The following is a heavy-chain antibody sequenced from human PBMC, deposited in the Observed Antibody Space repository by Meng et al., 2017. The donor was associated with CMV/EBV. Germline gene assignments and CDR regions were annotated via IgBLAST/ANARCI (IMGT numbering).Heavy chain of an antibody. CDR1: GYTFTGYY. Sequence: ASVKVSCKASGYTFTGYYMHWVRQAPGQGLEWMGWINPNSGGTNYAQKFQGRVTMTRDTSISTAYMELSRLRSDDTAVYYCARDYDGSGEGYYYGMDVWGQGTTVTVSS. V-gene: IGHV1-2*02. CDR3: ARDYDGSGEGYYYGMDV. CDR2: INPNSGGT. J-gene: IGHJ6*02. D-gene: IGHD3-10*01.